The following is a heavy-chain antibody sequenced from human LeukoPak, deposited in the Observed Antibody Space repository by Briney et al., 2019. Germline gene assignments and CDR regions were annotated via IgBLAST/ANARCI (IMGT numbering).Heavy chain of an antibody. V-gene: IGHV3-23*01. D-gene: IGHD3-16*02. J-gene: IGHJ4*02. CDR3: AKVSSGPGGITFGGVIVPPFDY. Sequence: GGSLGLSCAASGFTFSSYAMSWVRQAPGKGLEWVSAISGSGGSTYYADSVKGRFTISRDNSKNTLYLQMNSLRAEDTAVYYCAKVSSGPGGITFGGVIVPPFDYWGQGTLVTVSS. CDR1: GFTFSSYA. CDR2: ISGSGGST.